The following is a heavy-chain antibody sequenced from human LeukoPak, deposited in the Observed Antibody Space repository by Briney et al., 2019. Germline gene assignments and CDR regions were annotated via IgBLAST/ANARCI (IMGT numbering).Heavy chain of an antibody. CDR2: ISAYNGNT. V-gene: IGHV1-18*01. CDR3: ARDSAYDYVWGSYRMDDAFDI. Sequence: GASVKVSCKASGYTFTSYGISWVRQAPGQGLEWMGWISAYNGNTNYAQKLQGRVTMTTDTSTSTAYMELRSLRSDDTAVYYCARDSAYDYVWGSYRMDDAFDISGQGTMVTVSS. J-gene: IGHJ3*02. CDR1: GYTFTSYG. D-gene: IGHD3-16*02.